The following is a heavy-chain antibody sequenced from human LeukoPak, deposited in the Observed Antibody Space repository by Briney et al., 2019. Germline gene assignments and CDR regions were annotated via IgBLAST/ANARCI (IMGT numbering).Heavy chain of an antibody. CDR3: AREDYYDSSGQNWFDP. CDR2: IYYSGST. Sequence: SSETLSLTCTVSGGSISSYYWSWIRQPPGKGLEWIGYIYYSGSTDYNPSLKSRVTISVDTSKNQFSLKLSSVTAADTAVYYCAREDYYDSSGQNWFDPWGPGTLVTVSS. D-gene: IGHD3-22*01. J-gene: IGHJ5*02. V-gene: IGHV4-59*01. CDR1: GGSISSYY.